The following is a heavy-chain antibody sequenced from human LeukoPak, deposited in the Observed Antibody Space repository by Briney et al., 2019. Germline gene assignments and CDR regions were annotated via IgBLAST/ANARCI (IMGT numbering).Heavy chain of an antibody. D-gene: IGHD2-15*01. J-gene: IGHJ4*02. CDR1: GFTFSNYA. CDR3: AKNGGGQCYSHLDS. V-gene: IGHV3-23*01. CDR2: ISGSGGST. Sequence: GGCLRLSCAASGFTFSNYAMTWVRQPPGKGREWVSGISGSGGSTYYVDSVKGRFTISRDNSKNTLYLQMNSLREEDTALYFCAKNGGGQCYSHLDSWGQGNLVTVSS.